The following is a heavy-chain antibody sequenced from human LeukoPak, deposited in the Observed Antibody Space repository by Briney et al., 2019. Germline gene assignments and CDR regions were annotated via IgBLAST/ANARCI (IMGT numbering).Heavy chain of an antibody. V-gene: IGHV4-61*02. CDR1: GGSISSGSYY. Sequence: SETLSLTCTVSGGSISSGSYYWSWIRQPAGKGLEWIGRIYTSGSTNYNPSLKSRVTISVYTSKNQFSLKLSSVTAADTAVYYCAREVVTMVRGVIVDYWGQGTLVTVSS. CDR2: IYTSGST. D-gene: IGHD3-10*01. J-gene: IGHJ4*02. CDR3: AREVVTMVRGVIVDY.